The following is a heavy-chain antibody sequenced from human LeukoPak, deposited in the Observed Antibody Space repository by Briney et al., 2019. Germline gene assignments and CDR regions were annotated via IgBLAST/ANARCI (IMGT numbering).Heavy chain of an antibody. J-gene: IGHJ5*02. Sequence: SETLSLTCTVSGGSIITYYWHWIRQPPGKGLEWIGYIYYSGSTNYNPSLKSRVTISVDTSKNHFSLKLSSVTAADTAVYYCARLRGGDYSSYNWFDPWGQGTLVTVSS. D-gene: IGHD2-21*02. CDR1: GGSIITYY. V-gene: IGHV4-59*01. CDR2: IYYSGST. CDR3: ARLRGGDYSSYNWFDP.